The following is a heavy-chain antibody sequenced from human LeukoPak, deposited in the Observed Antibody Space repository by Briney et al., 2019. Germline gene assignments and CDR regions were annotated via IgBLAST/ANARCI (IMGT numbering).Heavy chain of an antibody. CDR2: MNPNSGNT. V-gene: IGHV1-8*03. CDR1: GYTFTSYD. Sequence: ASVKVSCKASGYTFTSYDINWVRQATGQGLEWMGWMNPNSGNTGYAQKFQGRVTITRNTSISTAYMELSSLRSEDTAVYYCARTVGYGDYHWFDPWGQGTLVTVSS. J-gene: IGHJ5*02. D-gene: IGHD4-17*01. CDR3: ARTVGYGDYHWFDP.